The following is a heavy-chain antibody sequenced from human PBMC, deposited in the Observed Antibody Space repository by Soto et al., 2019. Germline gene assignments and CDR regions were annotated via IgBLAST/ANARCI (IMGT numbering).Heavy chain of an antibody. CDR3: AKDRVLRFLEWLLPPDFDY. D-gene: IGHD3-3*01. CDR2: ISGSGGST. V-gene: IGHV3-23*01. CDR1: GFTFSSYA. Sequence: GSLRLSCAASGFTFSSYAMSWVRQAPGKGLEWVSAISGSGGSTYYADSVKGRFTISRDNSKNTLYLQMNSLRAEDTAVYYCAKDRVLRFLEWLLPPDFDYWGQGTLVTVSS. J-gene: IGHJ4*02.